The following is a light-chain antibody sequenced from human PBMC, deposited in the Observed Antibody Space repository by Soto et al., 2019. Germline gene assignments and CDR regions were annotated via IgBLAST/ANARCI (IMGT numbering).Light chain of an antibody. V-gene: IGKV3-15*01. J-gene: IGKJ1*01. CDR2: GAS. Sequence: EIVMTQSPATLSVSPGERATLSCRASQSISSKLAWYQQKPGQAPRLLIYGASTRATGIPVRFSGSGSGTEFTLTITSMQSEAFAVYYCQEYNNWSWTFGQGTKVDIK. CDR1: QSISSK. CDR3: QEYNNWSWT.